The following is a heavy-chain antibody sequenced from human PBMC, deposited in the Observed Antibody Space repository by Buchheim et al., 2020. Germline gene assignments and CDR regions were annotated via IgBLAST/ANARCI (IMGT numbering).Heavy chain of an antibody. CDR2: IYYSWST. Sequence: QVQLQESGPGLVKPSQTLSLTCTVSGGSISSGGYYWSWIRQHPGKGLEWIGYIYYSWSTYSNPSLKSRVTLSVDASNNPFSLKVKSVTAADKGNYYWARKYCRGGSCYGIGEEWGQGTL. V-gene: IGHV4-30-4*08. CDR1: GGSISSGGYY. CDR3: ARKYCRGGSCYGIGEE. J-gene: IGHJ4*02. D-gene: IGHD2-15*01.